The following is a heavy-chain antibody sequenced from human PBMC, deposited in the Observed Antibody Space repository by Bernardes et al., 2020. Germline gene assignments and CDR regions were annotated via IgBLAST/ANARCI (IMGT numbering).Heavy chain of an antibody. J-gene: IGHJ5*02. CDR3: AKYCGSGNYCLFS. V-gene: IGHV4-34*01. CDR2: LNDDGFI. CDR1: DWSFSAPS. D-gene: IGHD3-10*01. Sequence: ETLSLPCAVSDWSFSAPSWTWIRQPPGKGLEWIGELNDDGFIKYNPSLKSRVIISVDTSKSQLSLNLSSVTAADTAVYYCAKYCGSGNYCLFSWGQGTLVTVSS.